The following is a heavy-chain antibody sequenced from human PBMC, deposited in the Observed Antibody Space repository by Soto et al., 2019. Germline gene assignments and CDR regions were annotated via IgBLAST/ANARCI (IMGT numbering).Heavy chain of an antibody. V-gene: IGHV4-59*01. CDR3: ARGAAAGRTKPYYYYYMDV. CDR2: IYYSGST. Sequence: SETLSLTCTVSGGSISSYYWSWIRQPPGKGLEWIGYIYYSGSTNYNPSLKSRVTISVDTSKNQFSLKLSSVTAADTAVYYCARGAAAGRTKPYYYYYMDVWGKGTTVTVSS. D-gene: IGHD6-13*01. CDR1: GGSISSYY. J-gene: IGHJ6*03.